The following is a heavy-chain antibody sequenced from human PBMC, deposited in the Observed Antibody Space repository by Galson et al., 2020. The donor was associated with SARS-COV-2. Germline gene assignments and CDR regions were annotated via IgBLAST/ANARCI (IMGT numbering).Heavy chain of an antibody. Sequence: GGPLRLPCAASGFTFSGYGMHWVRQAPGKGLEWVAVISYDGSDKYYADSVKGRFTISRDNPKNTLFLQMNSLKTEDTAVYYCAKGSIAVAVDYWGQGTLVTVSS. V-gene: IGHV3-30*18. CDR2: ISYDGSDK. CDR1: GFTFSGYG. J-gene: IGHJ4*02. D-gene: IGHD6-19*01. CDR3: AKGSIAVAVDY.